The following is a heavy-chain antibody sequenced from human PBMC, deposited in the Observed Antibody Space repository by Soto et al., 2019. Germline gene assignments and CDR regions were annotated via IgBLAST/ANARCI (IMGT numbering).Heavy chain of an antibody. V-gene: IGHV4-30-4*01. CDR2: IYNSGST. Sequence: QVQLQESGPGLVEPSQTLSLTCTVSGGSVSSGGYFWSWIRQPPGEGLEWIGHIYNSGSTYSNPSLRGPVTISVDTSKSQFSLKVSSVTAADTAVYYCARGPGADKIDCWGQGTLVTVSS. CDR3: ARGPGADKIDC. J-gene: IGHJ4*02. CDR1: GGSVSSGGYF.